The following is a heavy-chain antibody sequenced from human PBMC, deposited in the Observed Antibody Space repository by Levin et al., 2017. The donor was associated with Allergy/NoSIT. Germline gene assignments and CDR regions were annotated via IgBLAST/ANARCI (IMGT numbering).Heavy chain of an antibody. CDR2: IYYSGST. CDR1: GGSVSSGDYY. V-gene: IGHV4-30-4*01. J-gene: IGHJ4*02. Sequence: SETLSLTCTVSGGSVSSGDYYWSWIRQPPGKGLEWIGYIYYSGSTYYNPSLKSRVTISVDTSKNQFSLKLSSVTAADTAVYYCARDDYGDGVDYWGQGTLVTVSS. CDR3: ARDDYGDGVDY. D-gene: IGHD4-17*01.